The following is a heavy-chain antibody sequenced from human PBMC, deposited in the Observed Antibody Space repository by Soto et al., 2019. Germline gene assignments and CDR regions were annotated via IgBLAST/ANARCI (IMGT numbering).Heavy chain of an antibody. D-gene: IGHD1-26*01. Sequence: GASVKVSCKASGYTFTSYGISWVRQAPGQGLEWMGWISAYNGNTNYAQKLQGRVTMTTDTSTSTAYMELRSLRSDDTAVYYCARDRAPGWAYYYGMDVWGQGTTVTVSS. CDR2: ISAYNGNT. J-gene: IGHJ6*02. CDR1: GYTFTSYG. CDR3: ARDRAPGWAYYYGMDV. V-gene: IGHV1-18*01.